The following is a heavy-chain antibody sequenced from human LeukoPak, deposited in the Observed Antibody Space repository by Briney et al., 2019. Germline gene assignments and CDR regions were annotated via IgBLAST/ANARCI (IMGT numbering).Heavy chain of an antibody. V-gene: IGHV4-59*01. CDR3: AREGANAFDI. Sequence: PSETLSLTCTVSGGSISSYYWCWLWQPPGKGLEWIGCIHYSGSTNYNPSLKSRATISVDTSMNQFSLKLSSVTAADTAVYYCAREGANAFDIWGQGTMVTVSS. CDR1: GGSISSYY. CDR2: IHYSGST. J-gene: IGHJ3*02. D-gene: IGHD3-16*01.